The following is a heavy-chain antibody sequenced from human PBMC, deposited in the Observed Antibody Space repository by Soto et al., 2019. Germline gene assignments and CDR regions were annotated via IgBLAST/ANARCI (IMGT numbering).Heavy chain of an antibody. CDR3: AKDSPLSGRYQDLDY. Sequence: ASVKVSCKASGYTFTNNVIHWLRQAPGQTLEWMGWIHTAKGNTKYSQKFEARVTLTRDTAASTAYMEINSLTAADTAVYYCAKDSPLSGRYQDLDYWGQGTLVTVSS. V-gene: IGHV1-3*04. CDR1: GYTFTNNV. CDR2: IHTAKGNT. J-gene: IGHJ4*02. D-gene: IGHD1-26*01.